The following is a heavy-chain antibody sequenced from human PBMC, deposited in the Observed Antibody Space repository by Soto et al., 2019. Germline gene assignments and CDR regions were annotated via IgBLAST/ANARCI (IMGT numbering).Heavy chain of an antibody. J-gene: IGHJ5*01. Sequence: PSETLSLTCAVSGGSITTPNWWSWVRQPPGKGLEWIGEIYHNGDINYTPSLKSRVTVSIDKSKNTLYLQMNSLTAEDTAVYMCVKGGWLDFWGQGALVTVSS. V-gene: IGHV4-4*02. CDR3: VKGGWLDF. CDR2: IYHNGDI. D-gene: IGHD3-16*01. CDR1: GGSITTPNW.